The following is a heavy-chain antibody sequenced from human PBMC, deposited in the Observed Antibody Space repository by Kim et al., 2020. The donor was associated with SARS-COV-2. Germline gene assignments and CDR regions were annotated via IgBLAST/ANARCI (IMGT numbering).Heavy chain of an antibody. J-gene: IGHJ1*01. CDR1: GFTFSSYA. Sequence: GGSLRLSCSASGFTFSSYAMHWVRQAPGKGLEYVSAISSNGGSTYYADSVKGRFTISRDNSKNTLYLQMSSLRAEDTAVYYCVKEVQIDYYDSSGYNFRRSSRRVSAQHWGQGTLVTVSS. CDR2: ISSNGGST. CDR3: VKEVQIDYYDSSGYNFRRSSRRVSAQH. V-gene: IGHV3-64D*09. D-gene: IGHD3-22*01.